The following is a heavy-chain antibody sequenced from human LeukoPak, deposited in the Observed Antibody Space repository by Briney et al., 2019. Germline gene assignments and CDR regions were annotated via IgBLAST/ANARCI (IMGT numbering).Heavy chain of an antibody. CDR3: ARDGSRGGDNDN. D-gene: IGHD4-17*01. CDR2: IKQDESEK. CDR1: GFTFSRYW. J-gene: IGHJ4*02. V-gene: IGHV3-7*03. Sequence: GGSLRPSCAASGFTFSRYWMNWVRQAPGKGLEWVAKIKQDESEKYYVDSVKGRFTISRDNAKNSLYLQMNSLRAEDTAVYYCARDGSRGGDNDNWGQGTLVTVSS.